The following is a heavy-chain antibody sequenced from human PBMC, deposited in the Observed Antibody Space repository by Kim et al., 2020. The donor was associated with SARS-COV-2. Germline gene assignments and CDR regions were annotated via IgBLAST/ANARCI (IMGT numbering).Heavy chain of an antibody. D-gene: IGHD1-26*01. CDR1: GYTFTSYY. V-gene: IGHV1-46*01. Sequence: ASVKVSCKASGYTFTSYYMHWVRQAPGQGLEWMGIINPSGGSTSYAQKFQGRVTMTRDTSTSTVYMELSSLRSEDTAVYYCARDQLLQYYYYYYGMDVWGQGTTVTVSS. CDR2: INPSGGST. CDR3: ARDQLLQYYYYYYGMDV. J-gene: IGHJ6*02.